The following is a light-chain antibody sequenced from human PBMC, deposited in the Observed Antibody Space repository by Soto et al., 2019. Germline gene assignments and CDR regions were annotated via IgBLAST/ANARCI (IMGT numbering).Light chain of an antibody. CDR3: QQYYNWPLT. Sequence: TLSLSPGERATLSCRASQRFSTNVAWYQQKPGQAPRLLIYATSTRATGIPARFSGSGSGTEFTLTISSLQSEDFAVYHCQQYYNWPLTFGGGTKVDI. CDR1: QRFSTN. CDR2: ATS. J-gene: IGKJ4*01. V-gene: IGKV3-15*01.